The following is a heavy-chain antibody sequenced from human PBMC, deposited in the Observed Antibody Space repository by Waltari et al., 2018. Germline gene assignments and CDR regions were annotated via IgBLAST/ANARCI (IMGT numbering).Heavy chain of an antibody. CDR1: GYTFTDYS. Sequence: EVQLVQSGAEVKNPGATVKFSCKVSGYTFTDYSLHWVQQAPGKGLEWMGLVDPDDGETVSAERCQGRPTITADTSADTAYMELSSLKSEDTAVYYCATGSGTYSPDYWGQGTQVTVSS. D-gene: IGHD1-26*01. CDR3: ATGSGTYSPDY. J-gene: IGHJ4*02. V-gene: IGHV1-69-2*01. CDR2: VDPDDGET.